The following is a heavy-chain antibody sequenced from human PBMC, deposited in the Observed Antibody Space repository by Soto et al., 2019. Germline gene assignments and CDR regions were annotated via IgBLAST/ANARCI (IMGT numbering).Heavy chain of an antibody. Sequence: GGSLRLSCTGSGFTFGDFGMSWFRQAPGKGLEWLSFIRSKGYGGTTESAASVRGRFITSRDDSKSIAYLQMNSLKAEDTAVYYCASLTSWSQEYYYGMDVWGQGTTVTVSS. J-gene: IGHJ6*02. CDR3: ASLTSWSQEYYYGMDV. CDR2: IRSKGYGGTT. D-gene: IGHD2-2*01. V-gene: IGHV3-49*03. CDR1: GFTFGDFG.